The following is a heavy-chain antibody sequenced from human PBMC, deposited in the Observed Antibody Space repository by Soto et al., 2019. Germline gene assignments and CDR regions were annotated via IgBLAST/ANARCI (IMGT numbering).Heavy chain of an antibody. J-gene: IGHJ4*02. Sequence: SETLSLTCAVYGGSFSGYYWSWIRQPPGKGLEWIGEINHSGSTNYNPSLKSRVTISVDTSKNQFSLKLSSVTAADTAVYYCASSYCSGGSCYPIRFDCWGQGTLVTVSS. CDR1: GGSFSGYY. CDR3: ASSYCSGGSCYPIRFDC. D-gene: IGHD2-15*01. V-gene: IGHV4-34*01. CDR2: INHSGST.